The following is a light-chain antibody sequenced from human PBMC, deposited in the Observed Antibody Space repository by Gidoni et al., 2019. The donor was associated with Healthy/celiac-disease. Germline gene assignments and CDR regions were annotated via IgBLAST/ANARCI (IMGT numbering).Light chain of an antibody. J-gene: IGLJ2*01. V-gene: IGLV1-40*01. Sequence: QSVLTQPPSLSGAPGQRVTISCTWISTNIGAGYDVHWYQQLPGTAPKLLIYGNSTRPSGVPDRFSGSKSGTSASLAITWLQAEDEADYYCQSYDSSLSGVVFGGGTKLTVL. CDR2: GNS. CDR3: QSYDSSLSGVV. CDR1: STNIGAGYD.